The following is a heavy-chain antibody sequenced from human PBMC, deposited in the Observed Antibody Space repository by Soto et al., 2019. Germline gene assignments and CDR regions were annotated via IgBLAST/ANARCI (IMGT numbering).Heavy chain of an antibody. J-gene: IGHJ4*02. D-gene: IGHD6-13*01. CDR3: VRDSGAKLSSS. V-gene: IGHV1-69*13. CDR2: IVPIYRTA. Sequence: GASVKVSCKASGGTFSSYRINWVRQAPGQGLEWVGGIVPIYRTADYAQKFQGRVTITADESPRTYYMELRSLKSQDTAVYYCVRDSGAKLSSSWGQGPLVTVSS. CDR1: GGTFSSYR.